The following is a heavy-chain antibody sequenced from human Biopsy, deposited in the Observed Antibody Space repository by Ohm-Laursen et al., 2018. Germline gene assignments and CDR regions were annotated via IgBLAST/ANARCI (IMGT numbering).Heavy chain of an antibody. CDR2: IFPIVGIE. Sequence: VKVSCNASGDTSRNLAINWVRQAPGQGLEWVGRIFPIVGIEDHALKFKDRITINANESTNTAYMELSSLRSEDTAIYYCARDYQPKIMTIHYYYYGMDVWGLGTTVTIS. CDR1: GDTSRNLA. D-gene: IGHD2-2*01. V-gene: IGHV1-69*04. J-gene: IGHJ6*02. CDR3: ARDYQPKIMTIHYYYYGMDV.